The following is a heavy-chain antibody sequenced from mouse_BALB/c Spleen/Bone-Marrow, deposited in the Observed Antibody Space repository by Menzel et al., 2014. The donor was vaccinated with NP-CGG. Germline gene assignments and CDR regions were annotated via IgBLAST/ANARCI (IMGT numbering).Heavy chain of an antibody. J-gene: IGHJ3*01. CDR1: GFTFSDYY. D-gene: IGHD2-4*01. Sequence: EVQLVESGGGLVKPGGSLKLSCAASGFTFSDYYMYWVRQTPEKRLEWVATISDGGSYTYYPDSVKGRFTISRDNAKSNLYLQMSSLKSEDTAMYYCARDYDYDRAWFAYWGQGTLVTVS. CDR2: ISDGGSYT. CDR3: ARDYDYDRAWFAY. V-gene: IGHV5-4*02.